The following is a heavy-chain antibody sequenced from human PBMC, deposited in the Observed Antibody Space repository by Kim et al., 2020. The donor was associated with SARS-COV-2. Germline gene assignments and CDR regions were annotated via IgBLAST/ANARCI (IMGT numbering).Heavy chain of an antibody. D-gene: IGHD6-13*01. CDR3: ARGRYSSSWYGTVYWFDP. V-gene: IGHV4-34*01. J-gene: IGHJ5*02. Sequence: LTGRVTISVDTSKNQLSLKLSSVTAADTAVYYCARGRYSSSWYGTVYWFDPWGQGTLVTVSS.